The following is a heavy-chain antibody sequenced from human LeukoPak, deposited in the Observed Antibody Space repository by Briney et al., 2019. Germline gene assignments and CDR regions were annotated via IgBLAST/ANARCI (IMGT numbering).Heavy chain of an antibody. J-gene: IGHJ6*03. D-gene: IGHD3-10*01. CDR2: IYLSGTT. Sequence: PSETLSLTSTVSGGSISSGGYYGGWIRQPPGKGLEWIGYIYLSGTTYYNPSLKSRVTISVDRSKNQFSLKLSSVTAADTAVYYCASGVRGGSGKGDPYYYYYMDVWGKGTTVTVSS. CDR3: ASGVRGGSGKGDPYYYYYMDV. CDR1: GGSISSGGYY. V-gene: IGHV4-30-2*01.